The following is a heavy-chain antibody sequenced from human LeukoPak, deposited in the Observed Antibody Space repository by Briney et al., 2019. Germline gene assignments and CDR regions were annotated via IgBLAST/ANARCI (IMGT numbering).Heavy chain of an antibody. CDR3: ARPPSRGYSSSFEY. J-gene: IGHJ4*02. D-gene: IGHD2-2*03. Sequence: KPGESLKISCKGSGYSFPTYWITWVRQMPGKGLEWMGIIYPDGSNIRYSPSFQGQVTISADKSISTAYLQWSSLKASDTAMYYCARPPSRGYSSSFEYWGQGTLVTVSS. V-gene: IGHV5-51*01. CDR1: GYSFPTYW. CDR2: IYPDGSNI.